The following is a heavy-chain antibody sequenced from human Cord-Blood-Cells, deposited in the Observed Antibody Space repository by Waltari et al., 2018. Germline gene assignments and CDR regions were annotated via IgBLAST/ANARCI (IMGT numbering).Heavy chain of an antibody. Sequence: QVQLVQSGAEVKKPGSSVKVSCKASGGTFRSYAISWVRQAPGKGLEWMGGIIPIFGTANYAQKFQGRVTITADESTSTAYMELSSLRSEDTAVYYCARGQGRDFWSGYDAFDIWGQGTMVTVSS. CDR1: GGTFRSYA. D-gene: IGHD3-3*01. CDR2: IIPIFGTA. J-gene: IGHJ3*02. V-gene: IGHV1-69*12. CDR3: ARGQGRDFWSGYDAFDI.